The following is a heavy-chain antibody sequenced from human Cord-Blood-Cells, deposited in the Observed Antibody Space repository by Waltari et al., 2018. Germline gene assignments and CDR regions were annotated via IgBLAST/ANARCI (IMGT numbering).Heavy chain of an antibody. CDR2: IIPIFGTA. Sequence: QVQLVQSGAEVKKPGSSVKVSCKASGGTFSSYAISWVRQAPGQGLEWMGGIIPIFGTANYAQNFQGRDTITADESTSPAYMELSSLISEDTAVYYCARDWVAARAFDIWGQGTMVTVSS. CDR3: ARDWVAARAFDI. D-gene: IGHD6-6*01. J-gene: IGHJ3*02. V-gene: IGHV1-69*01. CDR1: GGTFSSYA.